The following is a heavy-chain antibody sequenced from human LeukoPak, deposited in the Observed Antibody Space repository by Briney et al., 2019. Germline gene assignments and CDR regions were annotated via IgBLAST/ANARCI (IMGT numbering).Heavy chain of an antibody. CDR3: ASWYYYDSSGYPSSGLDY. CDR1: RFTFSSYG. Sequence: PGGSLRLSCAASRFTFSSYGMHWVRQAPGKGLEWVAVISYDGSNKYYADSVKGRFTISRDNSKNTLYLQMNSLRAEDTAVYYCASWYYYDSSGYPSSGLDYWGQGTLVTVSS. J-gene: IGHJ4*02. CDR2: ISYDGSNK. V-gene: IGHV3-30*03. D-gene: IGHD3-22*01.